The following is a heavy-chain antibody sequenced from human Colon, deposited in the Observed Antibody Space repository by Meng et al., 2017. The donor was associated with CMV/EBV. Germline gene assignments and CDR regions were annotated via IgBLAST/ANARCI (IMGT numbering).Heavy chain of an antibody. Sequence: EGSLRLSCAASGFTFSTYEMNWVRQAPGKGLEWVSYISSSGNTIYHADSVKGRFTISRDNAKNSLYLQMNSLRAEDTAVYYCARDIGTTRYYYYYGMDVWGQGTTVTVSS. CDR1: GFTFSTYE. CDR2: ISSSGNTI. CDR3: ARDIGTTRYYYYYGMDV. V-gene: IGHV3-48*03. J-gene: IGHJ6*02. D-gene: IGHD2-2*01.